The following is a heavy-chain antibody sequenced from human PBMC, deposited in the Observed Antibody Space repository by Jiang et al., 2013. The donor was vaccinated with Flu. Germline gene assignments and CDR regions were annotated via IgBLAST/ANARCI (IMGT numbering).Heavy chain of an antibody. J-gene: IGHJ5*02. Sequence: GAEVKKPGESLRISCKGSGYSFTSYWISWVRQMPGKGLEWMGRIDPSDSYTNYSPSFQGHVTISADKSISTAYLQWXSLRASDTAMYYCARMYYYDSSGYYNNWFRPWGQGTLVTVS. V-gene: IGHV5-10-1*01. CDR1: GYSFTSYW. CDR3: ARMYYYDSSGYYNNWFRP. CDR2: IDPSDSYT. D-gene: IGHD3-22*01.